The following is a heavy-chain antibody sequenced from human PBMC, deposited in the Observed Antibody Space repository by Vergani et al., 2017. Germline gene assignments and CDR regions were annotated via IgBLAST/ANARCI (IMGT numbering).Heavy chain of an antibody. Sequence: EVQLVESGGGLVQPGRSLRLSCAASGFTFDDYAMHWVRQAPWKGLEWVSGISWNSGSIGYADSVKGRFTISRDNAKNSLYLQMNSLRAEDTALYYCARGDIVVVPAALDYWGQGTLVTVSS. CDR3: ARGDIVVVPAALDY. D-gene: IGHD2-2*01. J-gene: IGHJ4*02. CDR1: GFTFDDYA. CDR2: ISWNSGSI. V-gene: IGHV3-9*01.